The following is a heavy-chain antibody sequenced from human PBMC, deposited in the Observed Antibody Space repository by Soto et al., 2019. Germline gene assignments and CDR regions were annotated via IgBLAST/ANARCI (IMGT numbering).Heavy chain of an antibody. Sequence: QVQLVQSGAEVKKPGSSVKVSCKASGGTFSSYTISWVRQAPGQGLEWMGRIIPILGIANYAQKFQGRVTITADKSTSTAYMELSSLRSEDTAVYYCARDSPIFVVALRYYYYYMDVWGKGTTVTVSS. CDR3: ARDSPIFVVALRYYYYYMDV. V-gene: IGHV1-69*08. D-gene: IGHD3-3*01. CDR2: IIPILGIA. J-gene: IGHJ6*03. CDR1: GGTFSSYT.